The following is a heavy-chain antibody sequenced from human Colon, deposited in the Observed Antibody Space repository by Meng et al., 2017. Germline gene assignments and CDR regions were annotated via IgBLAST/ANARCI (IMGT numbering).Heavy chain of an antibody. Sequence: SETLSLTCTVSGGSITSYYWNWIRQAPGKGLEWIGAKFFSGGTNYNPSLKSRVTISVDTSKNQFSLKLSSVTTADTAVYYCARDGDYDSNCFDSWGQGTLVTVSS. V-gene: IGHV4-59*01. CDR2: KFFSGGT. D-gene: IGHD4-17*01. J-gene: IGHJ4*02. CDR3: ARDGDYDSNCFDS. CDR1: GGSITSYY.